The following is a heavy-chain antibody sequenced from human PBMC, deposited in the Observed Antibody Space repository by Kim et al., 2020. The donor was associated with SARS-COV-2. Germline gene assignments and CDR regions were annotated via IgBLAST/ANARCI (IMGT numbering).Heavy chain of an antibody. Sequence: SETLSLICTVSGGSINSNEYYWGWNRQAPGKGLEWIGSVSSSGSTFYNPFLKSRVTLSLDTSKNEFSLKLRSVTAADTAVYSCARQGSETIYGVVLLYY. CDR1: GGSINSNEYY. J-gene: IGHJ6*01. V-gene: IGHV4-39*01. CDR3: ARQGSETIYGVVLLYY. CDR2: VSSSGST. D-gene: IGHD3-3*01.